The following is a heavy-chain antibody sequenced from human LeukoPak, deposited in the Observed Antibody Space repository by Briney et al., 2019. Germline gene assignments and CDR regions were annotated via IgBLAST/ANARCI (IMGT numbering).Heavy chain of an antibody. J-gene: IGHJ5*02. Sequence: PGGSLRLSCAASGFTFSSYAMHWVRQAPGKGLEWVAVISYDGSNKYYADSVKGRFTISRDNSKNTLYLQMNSLRAEGTAVYYCARGTALIAGRFDPWGQGTLVTVSS. CDR2: ISYDGSNK. D-gene: IGHD1-14*01. CDR3: ARGTALIAGRFDP. CDR1: GFTFSSYA. V-gene: IGHV3-30-3*01.